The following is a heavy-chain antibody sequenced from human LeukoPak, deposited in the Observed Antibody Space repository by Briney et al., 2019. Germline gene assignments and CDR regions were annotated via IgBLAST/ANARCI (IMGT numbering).Heavy chain of an antibody. CDR3: ARGFSQGVDY. V-gene: IGHV3-33*01. CDR1: GFTFSSYG. D-gene: IGHD1-26*01. CDR2: IWYDGSNK. J-gene: IGHJ4*02. Sequence: PGGSLRLSCAASGFTFSSYGMHWVRQAPGKGLEWVAVIWYDGSNKYYADSVKGRFTIARDNSKNTLYLQRNSLRAEDTAVYYCARGFSQGVDYWGQGTLVTVSS.